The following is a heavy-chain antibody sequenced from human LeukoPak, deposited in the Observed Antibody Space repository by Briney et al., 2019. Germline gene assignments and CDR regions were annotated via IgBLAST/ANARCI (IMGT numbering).Heavy chain of an antibody. J-gene: IGHJ5*02. CDR2: IYYSGST. V-gene: IGHV4-39*07. CDR1: GGPISSSSYY. CDR3: ARVKGDWNYWFDP. D-gene: IGHD1-7*01. Sequence: RSETLSLTCTVSGGPISSSSYYWGWIRQPPGKGLEWIGSIYYSGSTYYNPSLKSRVTISVDTSKNQFSLKLSSVTAADTAVYYCARVKGDWNYWFDPWGQGTLVTVSS.